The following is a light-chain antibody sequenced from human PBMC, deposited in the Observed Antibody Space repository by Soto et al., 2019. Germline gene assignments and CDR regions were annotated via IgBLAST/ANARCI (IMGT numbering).Light chain of an antibody. CDR1: SSNIGSNY. CDR3: AAWYDSLSGPV. V-gene: IGLV1-47*01. J-gene: IGLJ2*01. CDR2: RNN. Sequence: QSVLTQPPSASGTPGQRVTISCSGSSSNIGSNYVYWYQQLPGTAPKLLIYRNNQRPSGVPDRLSGSKSGTSASLAISGLRSEDEADYYCAAWYDSLSGPVFGGGTKLTVL.